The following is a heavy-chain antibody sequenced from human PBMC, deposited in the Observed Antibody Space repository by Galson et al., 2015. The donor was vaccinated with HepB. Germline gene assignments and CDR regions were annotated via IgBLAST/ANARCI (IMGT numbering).Heavy chain of an antibody. J-gene: IGHJ3*02. V-gene: IGHV4-59*01. CDR1: GGSISSYY. Sequence: ETLSLTCTVSGGSISSYYWSWIRQPPGKGLEWIGYIYYSGSTNYNPSLKSRVTISVDTSKNQFSLKLSSVTAADTAVYYCATTLRVRYFDWLLETPDAFDIWGQGTMVTVSS. CDR3: ATTLRVRYFDWLLETPDAFDI. D-gene: IGHD3-9*01. CDR2: IYYSGST.